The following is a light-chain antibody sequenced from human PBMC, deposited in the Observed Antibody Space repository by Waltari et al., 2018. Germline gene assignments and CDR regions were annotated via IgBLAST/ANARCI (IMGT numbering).Light chain of an antibody. V-gene: IGKV3-20*01. Sequence: CRASRSVDKSLAWYQQKPGQAPRLLIYDASSRATGIPDRFSGSGFGTDFSLTISRLEPEDFAVYYCQKYVSLPATFGQGTKVEIK. CDR1: RSVDKS. J-gene: IGKJ1*01. CDR2: DAS. CDR3: QKYVSLPAT.